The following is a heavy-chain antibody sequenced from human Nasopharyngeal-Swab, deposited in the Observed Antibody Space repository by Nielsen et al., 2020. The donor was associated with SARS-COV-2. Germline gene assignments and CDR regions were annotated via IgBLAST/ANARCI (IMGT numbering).Heavy chain of an antibody. V-gene: IGHV4-34*01. CDR3: ARRRALYSSSSFRFDP. CDR1: SGSFSGYY. CDR2: INHSGST. Sequence: SETLSLTCAVYSGSFSGYYWSWIRQPPGEGLEWIGEINHSGSTNYNPSLKSRVTISVDTSKNQFSLKLSTVTAADTAVYYCARRRALYSSSSFRFDPWGQGTLVTVSS. D-gene: IGHD6-13*01. J-gene: IGHJ5*02.